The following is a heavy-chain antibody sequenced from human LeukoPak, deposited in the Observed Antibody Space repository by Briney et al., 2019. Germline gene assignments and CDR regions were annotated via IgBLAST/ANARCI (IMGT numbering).Heavy chain of an antibody. CDR2: IIPILGIA. CDR1: GYTFTSYD. J-gene: IGHJ6*02. CDR3: ARDGPYCSGGSCYPRHYYYYGMDV. D-gene: IGHD2-15*01. V-gene: IGHV1-69*04. Sequence: GASVKVSCKASGYTFTSYDINWVRQATGQGLEWMGRIIPILGIANYAQKFQGRVTITADKSTSTAYMELSSLRSEDTAVYYCARDGPYCSGGSCYPRHYYYYGMDVWGQGTTVTVSS.